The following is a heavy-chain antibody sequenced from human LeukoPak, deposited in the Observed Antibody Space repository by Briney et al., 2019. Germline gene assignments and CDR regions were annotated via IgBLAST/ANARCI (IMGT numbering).Heavy chain of an antibody. CDR1: GGTFSSYA. Sequence: SVKVSCKASGGTFSSYAISWVRQAPGQGLEWMGGIIPIFGTANYAQKFQGRVTITADESTSTAYMELSSLRSEDTAVYYCAREWDYDFWSGSSGWFDPWGQGTLVTVSS. CDR3: AREWDYDFWSGSSGWFDP. V-gene: IGHV1-69*13. J-gene: IGHJ5*02. CDR2: IIPIFGTA. D-gene: IGHD3-3*01.